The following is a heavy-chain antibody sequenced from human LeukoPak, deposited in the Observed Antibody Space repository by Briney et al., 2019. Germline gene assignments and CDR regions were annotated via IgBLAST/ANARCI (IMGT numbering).Heavy chain of an antibody. J-gene: IGHJ3*02. V-gene: IGHV1-46*01. CDR2: INPSGGST. D-gene: IGHD1-26*01. CDR3: ARDLRRATISWNAFDI. Sequence: GASVKVSCKASGYTFTSYYMHWVRQAPGQGLEWMGMINPSGGSTSYAQKFQGRVTMTRDMSTSTVYMELSSLRSEDTAVYYCARDLRRATISWNAFDIWGQGTMVTVSS. CDR1: GYTFTSYY.